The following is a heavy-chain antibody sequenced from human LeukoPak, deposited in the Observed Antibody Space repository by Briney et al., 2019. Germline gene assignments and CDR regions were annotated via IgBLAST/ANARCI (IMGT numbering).Heavy chain of an antibody. CDR1: GGSISSYY. J-gene: IGHJ5*02. Sequence: PSETLSLTCTVSGGSISSYYWSWIRQPAGKGLEWIGRIYTSGSTNYNPSLKSRVTMSVDTSKNQFSLKLSTVTAADTAVYYCARDNYYGSGSYLSWFDPWGQGTLVTVSS. D-gene: IGHD3-10*01. V-gene: IGHV4-4*07. CDR2: IYTSGST. CDR3: ARDNYYGSGSYLSWFDP.